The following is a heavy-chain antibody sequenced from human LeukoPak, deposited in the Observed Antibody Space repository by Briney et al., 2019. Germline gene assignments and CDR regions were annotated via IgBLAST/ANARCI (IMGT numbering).Heavy chain of an antibody. CDR1: GFTVSSNY. Sequence: GGSLSLSCAASGFTVSSNYMSWVRQAPGKGLEWVSVIYSGGSTYYADSVKSRFTISRDNSKNTLYLQMNSLRAEDTAVYYCVHGSSWEGGFDYWGQGTLVTVSS. D-gene: IGHD6-13*01. CDR3: VHGSSWEGGFDY. J-gene: IGHJ4*02. CDR2: IYSGGST. V-gene: IGHV3-53*01.